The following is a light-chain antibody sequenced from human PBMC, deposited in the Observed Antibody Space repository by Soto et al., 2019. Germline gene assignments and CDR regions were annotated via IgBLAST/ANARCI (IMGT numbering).Light chain of an antibody. J-gene: IGKJ4*01. V-gene: IGKV3-11*01. CDR2: DAS. CDR1: QSVSSY. CDR3: QQRSNWPLT. Sequence: EIVMTQSPATLSVSPGERATLSCSASQSVSSYLAWYQQKPGQAPRLLIYDASNRATGIPARFSGSGSGTDFTLTISSLEPEDFAVYYCQQRSNWPLTFGGGTKVDIK.